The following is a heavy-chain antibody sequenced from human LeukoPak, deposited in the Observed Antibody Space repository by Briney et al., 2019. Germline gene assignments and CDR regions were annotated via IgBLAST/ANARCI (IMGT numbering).Heavy chain of an antibody. CDR2: IYYSGST. CDR1: GGSISSYY. V-gene: IGHV4-59*12. J-gene: IGHJ3*01. Sequence: SETLSLTCTVSGGSISSYYWSWIRQPPGKGLEWIGYIYYSGSTNYNPSLKSRVTISVDTSKNQFSLKLTSVTAADTAVYYCARETEKQWQYWGQGTLVTVSS. D-gene: IGHD6-19*01. CDR3: ARETEKQWQY.